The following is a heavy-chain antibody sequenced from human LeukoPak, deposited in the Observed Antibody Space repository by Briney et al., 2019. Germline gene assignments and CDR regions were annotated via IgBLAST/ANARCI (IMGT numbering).Heavy chain of an antibody. V-gene: IGHV4-38-2*01. CDR2: IYHSGGT. CDR1: GYSISSGHY. Sequence: PSETLSLTCAVSGYSISSGHYWGWIRQPPGKGLEWIGSIYHSGGTYYNPSLKSRVTISVDTSKNQFSLKMKSVTAADTAVYYCAGSTPAVDYCSQGTLVTVSS. J-gene: IGHJ4*02. CDR3: AGSTPAVDY.